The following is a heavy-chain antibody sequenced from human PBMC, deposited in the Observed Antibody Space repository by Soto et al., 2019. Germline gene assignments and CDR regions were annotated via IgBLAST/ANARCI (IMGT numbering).Heavy chain of an antibody. Sequence: EVQLLESGGGLVQPGGSLRLSCAASGFTFSSYAMSWVRQAPGEGLEWVSAISGSGGSTYYADSVKGRFTISRDNSKNTLYLQMNSLRAEDTAVYYCAKPAQYCSGGSCYLDAFDIWGQGTMVTVSS. V-gene: IGHV3-23*01. CDR3: AKPAQYCSGGSCYLDAFDI. J-gene: IGHJ3*02. CDR1: GFTFSSYA. D-gene: IGHD2-15*01. CDR2: ISGSGGST.